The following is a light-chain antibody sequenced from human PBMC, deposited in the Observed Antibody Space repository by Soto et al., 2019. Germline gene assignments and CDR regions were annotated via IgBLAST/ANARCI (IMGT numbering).Light chain of an antibody. Sequence: QSALTQPPSASGSPGQSVTISCTGSSSDVGEYKYVSWYQQHPGKAPKLVIYEVSKRPPGVPNRFSGSKSGNTASLTVSGLQSEDEAEYYCSSYAGNNIYVIGTGTKVTLL. CDR2: EVS. CDR1: SSDVGEYKY. CDR3: SSYAGNNIYV. V-gene: IGLV2-8*01. J-gene: IGLJ1*01.